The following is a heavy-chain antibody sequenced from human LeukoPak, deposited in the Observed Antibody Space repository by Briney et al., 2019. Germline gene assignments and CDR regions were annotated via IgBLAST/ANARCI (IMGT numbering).Heavy chain of an antibody. CDR3: ARDRGYYDSSGHDY. V-gene: IGHV3-30-3*01. Sequence: GRSLRLSCAASGFTFSSYAMHWVRQAPVKGLEWVAVISYDGSNKYYADSVKGRFTISRDNSKNTLYLQMNSLRAEDTAVYYCARDRGYYDSSGHDYWGQGTLVTVSS. J-gene: IGHJ4*02. D-gene: IGHD3-22*01. CDR2: ISYDGSNK. CDR1: GFTFSSYA.